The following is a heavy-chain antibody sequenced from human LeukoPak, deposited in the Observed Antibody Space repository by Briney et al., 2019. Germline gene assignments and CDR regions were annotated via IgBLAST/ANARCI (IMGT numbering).Heavy chain of an antibody. CDR3: ARDLITGISGPFDY. Sequence: GSLRLSCAASGFTFSSYWMSWVRQAPGKGLEWVANIKQDGSEKYYVDSVKGRFTISRDNAKNSLYLQMNSLRAEDTAVYYCARDLITGISGPFDYWGQGTLVTVSS. CDR1: GFTFSSYW. D-gene: IGHD1-20*01. V-gene: IGHV3-7*01. J-gene: IGHJ4*02. CDR2: IKQDGSEK.